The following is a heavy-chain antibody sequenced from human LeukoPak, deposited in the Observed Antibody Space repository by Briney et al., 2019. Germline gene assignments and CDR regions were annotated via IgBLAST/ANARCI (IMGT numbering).Heavy chain of an antibody. J-gene: IGHJ4*02. Sequence: KPSETLSLTCTVSGFSISSGHYWGWVRQPPGAGLEWIGSVYQSGTTYYNPSLKSRVTTSVDMSKNQLSLRLRPVTAADTAVYYCARIFIRNGYSSYFDCWGQGTLVTVSS. CDR1: GFSISSGHY. CDR2: VYQSGTT. CDR3: ARIFIRNGYSSYFDC. D-gene: IGHD5-18*01. V-gene: IGHV4-38-2*02.